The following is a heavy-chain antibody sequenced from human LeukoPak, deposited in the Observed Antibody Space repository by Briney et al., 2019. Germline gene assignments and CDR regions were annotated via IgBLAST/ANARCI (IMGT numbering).Heavy chain of an antibody. V-gene: IGHV4-31*03. J-gene: IGHJ4*02. D-gene: IGHD4-17*01. CDR1: GGSISSGGYY. CDR3: ARTRTTYYFDY. CDR2: IHYSGST. Sequence: SETLSLTCTVSGGSISSGGYYWSWIRQRPGKGLEWIGYIHYSGSTYYNPSLKSRVTISVDTSKNQFSLKLTSVTAADTAVYYCARTRTTYYFDYWGQGTLVTVSS.